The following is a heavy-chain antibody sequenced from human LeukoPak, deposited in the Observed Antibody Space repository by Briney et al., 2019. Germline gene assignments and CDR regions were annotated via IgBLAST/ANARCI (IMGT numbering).Heavy chain of an antibody. V-gene: IGHV4-34*01. CDR1: GGSFSGYY. CDR2: INHSGST. J-gene: IGHJ6*02. CDR3: ASTRTRVGYCSSTSCYTKGPYYYYGMDV. Sequence: SETLSLTCAVYGGSFSGYYWSWIRQPPGKGLEWIGEINHSGSTNYNPSRNSRVTISVDTSKNQFSLKLSSVTAADTAVYYCASTRTRVGYCSSTSCYTKGPYYYYGMDVWGQGTTVTVSS. D-gene: IGHD2-2*02.